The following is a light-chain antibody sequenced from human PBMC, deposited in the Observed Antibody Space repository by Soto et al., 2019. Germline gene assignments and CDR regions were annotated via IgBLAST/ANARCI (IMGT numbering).Light chain of an antibody. J-gene: IGLJ1*01. CDR2: DVS. V-gene: IGLV2-14*03. Sequence: QSVLTQPASVSGSPGQPITISCTGTSSDVGGYNYVSWYQHHPGKAPKLIIYDVSNRPSGVSIRFSPSKSDNTASLTISGLQPEDEADYHCSSYTTYNPRQLVFRTGTTVTVL. CDR3: SSYTTYNPRQLV. CDR1: SSDVGGYNY.